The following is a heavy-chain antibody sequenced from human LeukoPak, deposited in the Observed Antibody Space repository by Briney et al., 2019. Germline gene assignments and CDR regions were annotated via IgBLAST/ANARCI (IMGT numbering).Heavy chain of an antibody. D-gene: IGHD5-18*01. J-gene: IGHJ4*02. V-gene: IGHV3-23*01. CDR1: GFTFSGFA. CDR2: ISDGGGSI. Sequence: GGSLRLSCAASGFTFSGFAMSWVRQAPGTGLEWVSAISDGGGSINYADSVKGRFTISRDNAKNSLYLQMNSLRAEDTAVYYCARDRGYSYGYDYWGQGTLVTVSS. CDR3: ARDRGYSYGYDY.